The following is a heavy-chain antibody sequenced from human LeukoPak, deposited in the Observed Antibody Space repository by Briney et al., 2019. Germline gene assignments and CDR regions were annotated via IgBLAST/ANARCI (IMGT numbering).Heavy chain of an antibody. CDR2: IYYSGST. V-gene: IGHV4-59*01. J-gene: IGHJ4*02. Sequence: SETLSLTCTVSGGSISSYYWSWIRQPPGKGLEWIGYIYYSGSTNYNPSLTSRVTISVDTSKKQCSRRRSSVTAADTAVYYSARGSVEMATIFGYYFDYWGQGTLVTVSS. CDR3: ARGSVEMATIFGYYFDY. CDR1: GGSISSYY. D-gene: IGHD5-24*01.